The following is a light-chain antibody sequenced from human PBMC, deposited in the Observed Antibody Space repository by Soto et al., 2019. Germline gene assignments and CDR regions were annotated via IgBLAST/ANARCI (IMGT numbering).Light chain of an antibody. CDR3: QQYNNWRT. V-gene: IGKV3-15*01. CDR1: QSVNSN. Sequence: EIVMTQSPATLSVSPWERSALSCRASQSVNSNLAWYQQKPGQAPRLLIYGTSTRATGIPARFSGSGTETEFTLTISSLKSEDFAVYYCQQYNNWRTFGQGTKVDIK. CDR2: GTS. J-gene: IGKJ1*01.